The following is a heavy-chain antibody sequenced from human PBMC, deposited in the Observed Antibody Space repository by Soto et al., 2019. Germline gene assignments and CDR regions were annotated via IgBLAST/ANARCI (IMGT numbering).Heavy chain of an antibody. D-gene: IGHD3-10*01. Sequence: GGSLRLSCAASGFTFDDYAMHWVRQAPGKGLEWVSGISWNSGSIGYADSVKGRFTISRDNAKNSLYLQMNSLRAEDTALYYCAKEGQLWFGESYSPNDAFDIWGQGTMVTVSS. CDR2: ISWNSGSI. J-gene: IGHJ3*02. V-gene: IGHV3-9*01. CDR3: AKEGQLWFGESYSPNDAFDI. CDR1: GFTFDDYA.